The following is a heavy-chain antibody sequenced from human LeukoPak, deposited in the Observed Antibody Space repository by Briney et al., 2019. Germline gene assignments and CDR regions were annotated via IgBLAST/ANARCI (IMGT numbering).Heavy chain of an antibody. V-gene: IGHV4-39*07. D-gene: IGHD2-15*01. CDR2: IYHSGST. CDR1: GGSISSSRSY. J-gene: IGHJ4*02. Sequence: PSETLSLTCTVSGGSISSSRSYWGWIRQPPGKGLEWIGSIYHSGSTYYNPSLKSRVTISVDTSKNQFSLKLSSVTAADTAVYYCASVGYCSGGSCYPNFDYWGQGTLVTVSS. CDR3: ASVGYCSGGSCYPNFDY.